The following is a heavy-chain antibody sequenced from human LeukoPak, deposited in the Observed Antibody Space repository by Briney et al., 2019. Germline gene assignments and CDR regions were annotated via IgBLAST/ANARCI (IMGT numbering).Heavy chain of an antibody. CDR1: GFTFSSYS. CDR3: ARDFNMYYYDSSGYYGAFDI. Sequence: PGGSLRLSCAASGFTFSSYSMNWVRQAPGKGLEWVSYISSSSSTIYYADSVKGRFTISRDNAKNSLYLQMNSLRAEDTAVYYCARDFNMYYYDSSGYYGAFDIWGQGTMVTVSS. V-gene: IGHV3-48*01. J-gene: IGHJ3*02. CDR2: ISSSSSTI. D-gene: IGHD3-22*01.